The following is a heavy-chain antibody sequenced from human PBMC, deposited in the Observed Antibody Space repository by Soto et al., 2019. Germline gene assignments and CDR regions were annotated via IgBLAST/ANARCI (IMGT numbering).Heavy chain of an antibody. J-gene: IGHJ6*02. CDR2: IIPIFGTA. V-gene: IGHV1-69*01. CDR1: GGTFSSYA. CDR3: ARTSWGYSSSSMVRNYYYGMAV. Sequence: QVQLVQSGAEVKKPGSSVKVSCKASGGTFSSYAISWVRQAPGQGLEWMGGIIPIFGTANYAQKFQGRVTITADESTSTAYMELSSLRSEDTAVYYCARTSWGYSSSSMVRNYYYGMAVWGQGPTVTVSS. D-gene: IGHD6-6*01.